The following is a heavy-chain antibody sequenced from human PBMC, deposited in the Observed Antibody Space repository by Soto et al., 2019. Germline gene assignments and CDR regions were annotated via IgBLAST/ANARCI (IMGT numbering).Heavy chain of an antibody. J-gene: IGHJ4*02. D-gene: IGHD3-22*01. Sequence: SETLSLPCTVSGASISSNSYYWGWIRQPPGKGLEWIGTIYYTGCTYYNASLKSRIAVSVDTSKNQFSLRLTSVTAADTAVYYCARLYYTWTGVDYWGQGTLVTVSS. V-gene: IGHV4-39*01. CDR1: GASISSNSYY. CDR2: IYYTGCT. CDR3: ARLYYTWTGVDY.